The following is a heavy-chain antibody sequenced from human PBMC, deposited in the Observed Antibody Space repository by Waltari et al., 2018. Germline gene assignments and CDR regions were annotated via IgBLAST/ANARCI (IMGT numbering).Heavy chain of an antibody. CDR2: MNPNSGNT. V-gene: IGHV1-8*01. CDR3: ARGPYYMDV. Sequence: QVQLVQSGAEVKKPGASVKVSCKASGYTFTSYDINWVRQATGQGLEWMGWMNPNSGNTGYAQKFQGRVTITTDESTSTAYMELSSLRSEDTAVYYCARGPYYMDVWGKGTTVTVSS. CDR1: GYTFTSYD. J-gene: IGHJ6*03.